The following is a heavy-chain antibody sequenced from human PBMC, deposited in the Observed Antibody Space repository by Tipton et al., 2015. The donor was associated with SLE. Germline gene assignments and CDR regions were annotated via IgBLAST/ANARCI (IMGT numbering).Heavy chain of an antibody. CDR3: ARVLSLGERPHYFDY. D-gene: IGHD3-10*01. CDR1: GGSISSDY. V-gene: IGHV4-59*13. CDR2: IYYSGFT. Sequence: TLSLTCTVSGGSISSDYWSWIRQPPGKGLEWIGYIYYSGFTDYNPSLKSRVTMSLDTSKNQFSMKMSSVTAADTAVYYCARVLSLGERPHYFDYWGQGTLVTVSS. J-gene: IGHJ4*02.